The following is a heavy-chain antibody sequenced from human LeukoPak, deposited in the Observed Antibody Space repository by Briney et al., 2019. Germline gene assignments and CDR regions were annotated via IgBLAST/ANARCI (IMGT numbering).Heavy chain of an antibody. CDR1: GFTFSTYN. D-gene: IGHD1-26*01. CDR2: ISTSSNYI. Sequence: PGGSLRLSCAASGFTFSTYNMNWVRQAPGKGPEWVSSISTSSNYIYYADSVKGRFTISRGNAKNSLYLQMNSLRVEDTDVYYCARDVGAAAPDAFDIWGQGTMVTVSS. J-gene: IGHJ3*02. CDR3: ARDVGAAAPDAFDI. V-gene: IGHV3-21*01.